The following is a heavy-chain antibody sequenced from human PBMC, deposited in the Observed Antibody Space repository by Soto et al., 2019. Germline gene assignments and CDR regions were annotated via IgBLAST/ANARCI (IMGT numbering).Heavy chain of an antibody. CDR1: GFTFSDYY. D-gene: IGHD3-22*01. J-gene: IGHJ4*02. CDR2: ISSSGSTI. V-gene: IGHV3-11*01. CDR3: ARGGMYYYDSSKTFDY. Sequence: PXVSLRLSCAASGFTFSDYYMSWIRQAPGKGLEWVSYISSSGSTIYYADSVKGRFTISRDNAKNSLYLQMNSLRAEDTAVYYCARGGMYYYDSSKTFDYWGQGTLVTVSS.